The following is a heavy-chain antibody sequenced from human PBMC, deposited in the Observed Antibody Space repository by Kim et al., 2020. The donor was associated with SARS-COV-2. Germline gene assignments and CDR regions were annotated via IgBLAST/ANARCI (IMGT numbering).Heavy chain of an antibody. CDR3: ARLGQALDL. Sequence: SETLSLTCTVSGVSVSSDSYYWNWIRQPPGKELEWIGYIYDSGRTNYNPSLKLRVSISAATSKNQFSLKLRSVTAADAAEYYCARLGQALDLCGQGT. CDR1: GVSVSSDSYY. V-gene: IGHV4-61*01. J-gene: IGHJ3*01. CDR2: IYDSGRT. D-gene: IGHD3-10*01.